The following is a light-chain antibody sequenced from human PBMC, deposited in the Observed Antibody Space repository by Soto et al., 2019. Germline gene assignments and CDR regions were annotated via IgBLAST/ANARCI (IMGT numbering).Light chain of an antibody. V-gene: IGKV3-20*01. J-gene: IGKJ1*01. CDR1: QSVSNSY. CDR3: QQYGSSPTT. Sequence: EIVLTQSPGTLSLSPGERATLSCRASQSVSNSYLAWYQQKPGRAPRLLIYGASSRATAIPDRFSGSGSGTDFTLTISRLEPGDSAVYYCQQYGSSPTTFGQGTKGDIK. CDR2: GAS.